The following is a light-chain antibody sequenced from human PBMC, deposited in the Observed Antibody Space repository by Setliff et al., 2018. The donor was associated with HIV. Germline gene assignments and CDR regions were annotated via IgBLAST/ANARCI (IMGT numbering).Light chain of an antibody. CDR1: SSDVDGYSY. Sequence: QSALAQPASVSGSPGQSITISCTGTSSDVDGYSYVSWYQQHPGKAPKLIIYEVRNRPSGVSNRFSGSKSGNTASLTISGLQTEDEADYYCSSYAITNTLPFGTGTKVTVL. CDR2: EVR. J-gene: IGLJ1*01. V-gene: IGLV2-14*01. CDR3: SSYAITNTLP.